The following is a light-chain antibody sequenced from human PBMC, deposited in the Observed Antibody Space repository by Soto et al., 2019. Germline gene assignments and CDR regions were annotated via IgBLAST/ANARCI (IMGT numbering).Light chain of an antibody. CDR1: SSDVGGYNY. Sequence: QSVLTQSASVSGSPGQSITISCTGTSSDVGGYNYVSWYQQHPGKAPKLMIYDVRNRPSGVSNRFSGSKSVNTASLTISGLQAEHEADYYCSSYTTISTYVFGTGTKVTV. CDR3: SSYTTISTYV. CDR2: DVR. V-gene: IGLV2-14*01. J-gene: IGLJ1*01.